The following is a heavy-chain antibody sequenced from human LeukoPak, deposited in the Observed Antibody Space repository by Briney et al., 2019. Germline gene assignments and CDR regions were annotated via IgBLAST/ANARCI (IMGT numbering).Heavy chain of an antibody. CDR3: ARVALDYGDYDAFDI. J-gene: IGHJ3*02. Sequence: SETLSLTCTVSGGSISSYYWSWIRQPPGKGLEWIGYIYYSGSTNYNPSLKSRVTISVDTSKNQFSLKLSSVTAADTAVYYCARVALDYGDYDAFDIWGQGTMVTVSS. D-gene: IGHD4-17*01. CDR2: IYYSGST. CDR1: GGSISSYY. V-gene: IGHV4-59*01.